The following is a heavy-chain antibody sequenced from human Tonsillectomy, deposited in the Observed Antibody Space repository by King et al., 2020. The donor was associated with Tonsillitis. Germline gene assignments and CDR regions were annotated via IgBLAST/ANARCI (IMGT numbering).Heavy chain of an antibody. Sequence: QLVQSGGGLVKPGGSLRLSCAASGFTFSRYSMNWVRQAPGKGLEWVSFISSSDTNIYYADSVKGRVTISRDNAKNSVFLQMNSLRAEDTAVYYCAREGAMGRGVCDAFDSWGKGTMVTVSS. CDR2: ISSSDTNI. D-gene: IGHD3-10*01. V-gene: IGHV3-21*01. J-gene: IGHJ3*02. CDR1: GFTFSRYS. CDR3: AREGAMGRGVCDAFDS.